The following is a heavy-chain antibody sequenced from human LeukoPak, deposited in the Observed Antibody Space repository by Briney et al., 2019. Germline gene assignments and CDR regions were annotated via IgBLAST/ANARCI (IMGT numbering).Heavy chain of an antibody. CDR1: GGSISSSSYY. V-gene: IGHV4-39*07. Sequence: SETLSLTCTVSGGSISSSSYYWGWIRQPPGTGLEWIGSIYYSGSTYYNPSLKSRVTISVDTSKNQFSLKLSSVTAADTAVYYCAREYYYDSSGVYWGQGTLVTVSS. CDR3: AREYYYDSSGVY. J-gene: IGHJ4*02. CDR2: IYYSGST. D-gene: IGHD3-22*01.